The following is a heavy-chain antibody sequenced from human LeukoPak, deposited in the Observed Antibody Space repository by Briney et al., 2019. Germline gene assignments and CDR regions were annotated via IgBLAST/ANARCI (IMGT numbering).Heavy chain of an antibody. CDR2: ISAYNGHT. CDR3: ARDGYSSSWRYYFDY. CDR1: GYTFTTYG. J-gene: IGHJ4*02. D-gene: IGHD6-13*01. V-gene: IGHV1-18*04. Sequence: ASVKVSCKASGYTFTTYGICWVRQAPGQGLEWMGWISAYNGHTNYAQKFQGRVTMATDTSTSTAYMELRSLRSDDTAVYYCARDGYSSSWRYYFDYWGQGTLVTVSS.